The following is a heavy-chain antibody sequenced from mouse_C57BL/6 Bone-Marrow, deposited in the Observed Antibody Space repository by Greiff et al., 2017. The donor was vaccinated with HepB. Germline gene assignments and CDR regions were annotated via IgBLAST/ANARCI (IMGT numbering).Heavy chain of an antibody. D-gene: IGHD1-1*01. J-gene: IGHJ3*01. Sequence: QVQLQQSGAELVRPGTSVKVSCKASGYAFTNYLIEWVKQRPGQGLEWIGVINPGSGGTNYNEKFKGKATLTADKSSSTAYMQLSSLTSEDSAVYFCARRDYGRSYWFAYWGQGTLVTVSA. CDR2: INPGSGGT. V-gene: IGHV1-54*01. CDR3: ARRDYGRSYWFAY. CDR1: GYAFTNYL.